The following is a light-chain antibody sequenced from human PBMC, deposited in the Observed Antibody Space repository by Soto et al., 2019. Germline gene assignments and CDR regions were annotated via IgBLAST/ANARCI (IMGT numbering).Light chain of an antibody. J-gene: IGKJ3*01. V-gene: IGKV1-27*01. CDR3: QKHNSAPLF. CDR1: QDIGNF. CDR2: AAS. Sequence: ILMTQSPSSLSAFVGDRVTITCRASQDIGNFLAWYQQKPGKVPKLLIYAASTLQSGVPSRFIGSGFGTDFTLTISSLQPEDVATYYCQKHNSAPLFFGPGTKVDIK.